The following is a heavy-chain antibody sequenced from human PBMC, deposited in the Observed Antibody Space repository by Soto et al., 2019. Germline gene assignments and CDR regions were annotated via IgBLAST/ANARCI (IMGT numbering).Heavy chain of an antibody. Sequence: SETLSLTCAVSGGSISSSHWWRWVRQPPGKGLEWIGEIYHSGSTNYNPSLKSRVTISVDKSKNQFSLKLSSVTAADTAVYYCARRSGSYYFDYWGQGTLVTVS. D-gene: IGHD1-26*01. CDR2: IYHSGST. J-gene: IGHJ4*02. CDR3: ARRSGSYYFDY. V-gene: IGHV4-4*02. CDR1: GGSISSSHW.